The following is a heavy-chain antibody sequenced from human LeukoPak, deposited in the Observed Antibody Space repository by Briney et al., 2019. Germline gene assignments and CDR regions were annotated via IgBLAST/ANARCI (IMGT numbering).Heavy chain of an antibody. D-gene: IGHD6-13*01. CDR2: INTDGSTT. V-gene: IGHV3-74*01. CDR1: GFTFSSYW. Sequence: PGGSLRLSCVASGFTFSSYWMHWVRQAPGKGLEWVSRINTDGSTTTYADSVKGRFTISRDNARNTLYLQMISLGAADTAMYYCARVGHGSSWFDSWGQGTLVIVFS. J-gene: IGHJ5*01. CDR3: ARVGHGSSWFDS.